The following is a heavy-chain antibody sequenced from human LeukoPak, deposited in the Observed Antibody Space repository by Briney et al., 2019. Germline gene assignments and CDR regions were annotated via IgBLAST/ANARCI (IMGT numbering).Heavy chain of an antibody. CDR1: GYTFTGYY. V-gene: IGHV1-2*02. CDR3: ARASISAAGPALIDY. J-gene: IGHJ4*02. Sequence: ASVKVSCNSFGYTFTGYYIHWVRQAPGQGLEWMGWINPNSGGTNYAQKFPGRVTMTRYTSISTAYMEVSRLRSNDTAVYYCARASISAAGPALIDYWGQGTLVTVSS. D-gene: IGHD6-19*01. CDR2: INPNSGGT.